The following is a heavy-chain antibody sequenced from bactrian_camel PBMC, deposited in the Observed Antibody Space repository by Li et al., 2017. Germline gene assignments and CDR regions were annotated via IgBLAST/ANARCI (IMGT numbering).Heavy chain of an antibody. CDR2: IYFDDLST. V-gene: IGHV3S54*01. J-gene: IGHJ4*01. CDR3: AEGRGSRGEHCYSLNY. CDR1: EYDVTISC. D-gene: IGHD6*01. Sequence: QLVESGGGSVQAGGSLRLSCSLSEYDVTISCLGWFRQRPGKEREGVASIYFDDLSTFYTNDVKGRFTISQDNAKNTVYLQMNNLQPEDTAMYYCAEGRGSRGEHCYSLNYWGQGTQVTVS.